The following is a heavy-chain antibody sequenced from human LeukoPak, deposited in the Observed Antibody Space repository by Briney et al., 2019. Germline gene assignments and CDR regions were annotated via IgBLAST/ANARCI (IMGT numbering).Heavy chain of an antibody. V-gene: IGHV3-30*03. CDR2: ILYDGSNK. J-gene: IGHJ4*02. D-gene: IGHD6-13*01. CDR1: GFTFSNYG. CDR3: VRGVGVSRFNYLDS. Sequence: GGSLRLSCTASGFTFSNYGMHWVRQAPGKGLEWVATILYDGSNKCNADSVKGRFTISRDNSKNTVSLQMNSLRTEDTAVYYCVRGVGVSRFNYLDSWGQGTLVNVSS.